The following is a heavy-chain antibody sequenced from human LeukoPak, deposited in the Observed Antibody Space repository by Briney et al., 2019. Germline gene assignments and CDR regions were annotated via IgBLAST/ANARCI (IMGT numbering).Heavy chain of an antibody. CDR3: ARHKWGRFYYYYYMDV. CDR1: GGSFSGYY. CDR2: INHSGST. D-gene: IGHD3-16*01. Sequence: PSETLSLTCAVHGGSFSGYYWSWIRQPPAKGLEWIGEINHSGSTNYNPSLKSRVTISVDTSKNQFSLKLSSVTAADTAVYYCARHKWGRFYYYYYMDVWGKGTTVTISS. J-gene: IGHJ6*03. V-gene: IGHV4-34*01.